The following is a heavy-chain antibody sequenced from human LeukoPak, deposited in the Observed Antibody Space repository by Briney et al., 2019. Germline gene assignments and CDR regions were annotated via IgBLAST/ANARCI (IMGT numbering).Heavy chain of an antibody. Sequence: GGSLRLSCAASGFTFSSYWMSWVRQAPGKGLEWVANIKQDGNEKYYVDSVKGRFTISRDNAKNSLYLQMNSLRAEDTAVYYCARDVRDDYVWGSYRYWDYWGQGTPVTVSS. CDR2: IKQDGNEK. D-gene: IGHD3-16*02. CDR3: ARDVRDDYVWGSYRYWDY. CDR1: GFTFSSYW. J-gene: IGHJ4*02. V-gene: IGHV3-7*01.